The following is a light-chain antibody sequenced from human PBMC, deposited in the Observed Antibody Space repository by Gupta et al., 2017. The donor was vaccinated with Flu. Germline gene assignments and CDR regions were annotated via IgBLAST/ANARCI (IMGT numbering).Light chain of an antibody. Sequence: QPRSVSGSPGQSVTISCTGTRNDVGGYNRVSWYEQRPGKAPTLILYDVTERPSGVPDRFSGSKSGNTASLTISGLQADDEADYYCSSHAGRGTWVFGTGTTVTVL. V-gene: IGLV2-11*01. CDR1: RNDVGGYNR. J-gene: IGLJ1*01. CDR2: DVT. CDR3: SSHAGRGTWV.